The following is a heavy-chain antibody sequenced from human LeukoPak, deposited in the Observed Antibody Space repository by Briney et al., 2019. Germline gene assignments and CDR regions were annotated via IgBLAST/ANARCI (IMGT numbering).Heavy chain of an antibody. J-gene: IGHJ4*02. Sequence: KASETLSLTCAVYGGSFSGYYWSWIRQPPGKGLEWIGEINHSGSTNYNPSLKSRVTISVDTSKNQFSLKLSSVTAADTAVYYCARAGNVLLWFGELLPFDYWGQGTLVTVSS. D-gene: IGHD3-10*01. V-gene: IGHV4-34*01. CDR1: GGSFSGYY. CDR3: ARAGNVLLWFGELLPFDY. CDR2: INHSGST.